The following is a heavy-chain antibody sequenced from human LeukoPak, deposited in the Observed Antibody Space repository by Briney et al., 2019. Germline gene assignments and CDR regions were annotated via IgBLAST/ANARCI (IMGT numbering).Heavy chain of an antibody. CDR1: GYTFTGYY. Sequence: ASVKVSCKASGYTFTGYYMHWVRQAPGQGLEWMGWINPNSGGTNYAQKFQGRVTMTRDTSISTAYMELSRLRSDDTAVYYCARGIGSSGYPEPPNRALDYWGQGTLVTVSS. J-gene: IGHJ4*02. D-gene: IGHD6-19*01. V-gene: IGHV1-2*02. CDR2: INPNSGGT. CDR3: ARGIGSSGYPEPPNRALDY.